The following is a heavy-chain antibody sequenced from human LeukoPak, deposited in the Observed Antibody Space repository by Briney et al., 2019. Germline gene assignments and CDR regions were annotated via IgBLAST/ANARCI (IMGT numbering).Heavy chain of an antibody. CDR3: ARGPSRAGYYGTDP. V-gene: IGHV4-34*01. Sequence: SETLSLTCAVYGGSFGGYYWSWIRQPPGKGLEWIGEINHSGSTNYNPSLKSRVTISVDTSKNQFSLKLSSVTAADTAVYYCARGPSRAGYYGTDPWGQGTLVTISS. CDR1: GGSFGGYY. J-gene: IGHJ5*02. CDR2: INHSGST. D-gene: IGHD3-22*01.